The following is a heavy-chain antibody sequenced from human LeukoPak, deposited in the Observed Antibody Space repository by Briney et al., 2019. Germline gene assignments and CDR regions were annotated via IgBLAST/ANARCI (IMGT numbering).Heavy chain of an antibody. D-gene: IGHD3-3*01. V-gene: IGHV4-39*01. CDR2: IYYSGSA. CDR3: AASDLDYDFWSGSQGGGWFDP. J-gene: IGHJ5*02. Sequence: SETLSFTCSVSSGSICCSSYYRGSTRQPPGRVVEWIGSIYYSGSAYYNPSLNSRVTISVDTSKNQSSLKLSSVTAADTAVYYCAASDLDYDFWSGSQGGGWFDPWGQGTLVTVSS. CDR1: SGSICCSSYY.